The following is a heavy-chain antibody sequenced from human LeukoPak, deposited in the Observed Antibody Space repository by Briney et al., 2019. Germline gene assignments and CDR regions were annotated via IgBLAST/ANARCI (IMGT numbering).Heavy chain of an antibody. CDR3: ARGRGGAAAGS. J-gene: IGHJ5*02. CDR2: INPNSGGT. V-gene: IGHV1-2*02. Sequence: ASVKVSCKASGYTFTGYYMHWVRQAPGQGLEWMGWINPNSGGTNYAQKFQGRVTITRNTSISTAYMELSSLRSEDTAVYYCARGRGGAAAGSWGQGTLVTVSS. CDR1: GYTFTGYY. D-gene: IGHD6-13*01.